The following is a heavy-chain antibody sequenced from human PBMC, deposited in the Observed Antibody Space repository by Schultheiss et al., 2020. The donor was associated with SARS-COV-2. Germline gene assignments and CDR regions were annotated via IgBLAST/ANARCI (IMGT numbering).Heavy chain of an antibody. CDR3: ARWRSGSSNYYYYYMDV. D-gene: IGHD1-26*01. V-gene: IGHV4-34*01. CDR1: GGSISSYY. Sequence: SETLSLTCTVSGGSISSYYWSWIRQPPGKGLEWIGEINHSGSTNYNPSLKSRVTISVDTSKNQFSLKLSSVTAADTAVYYCARWRSGSSNYYYYYMDVWGKGTTVTVSS. J-gene: IGHJ6*03. CDR2: INHSGST.